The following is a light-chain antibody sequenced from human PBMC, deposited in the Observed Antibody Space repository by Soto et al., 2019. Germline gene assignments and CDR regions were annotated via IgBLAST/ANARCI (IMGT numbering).Light chain of an antibody. V-gene: IGLV1-51*01. CDR3: GSWDSSWSDYV. J-gene: IGLJ1*01. CDR2: DDD. Sequence: QSVLTQPPSVSAAPGQRVTISCSGSSSNIGGNSVSWYQQLPGTAPKLLIYDDDKRPSGIPDRFSGSKSGTSATLGITGFQTGDEADNYCGSWDSSWSDYVFGTGTKVTVL. CDR1: SSNIGGNS.